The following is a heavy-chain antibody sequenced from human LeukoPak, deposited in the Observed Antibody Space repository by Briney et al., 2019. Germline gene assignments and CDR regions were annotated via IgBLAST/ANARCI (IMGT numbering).Heavy chain of an antibody. D-gene: IGHD1-26*01. J-gene: IGHJ4*02. CDR1: GCSISSSNW. CDR3: ARSPGWELQTGDY. V-gene: IGHV4-4*02. CDR2: IYHSGST. Sequence: SGTLSLTCAVSGCSISSSNWWSWVRQPPGKGLEWIGEIYHSGSTNYNPSLKSRVTISVDKSKNQFSLKLSSVTAADTAVYYCARSPGWELQTGDYWGQGTLVTVSS.